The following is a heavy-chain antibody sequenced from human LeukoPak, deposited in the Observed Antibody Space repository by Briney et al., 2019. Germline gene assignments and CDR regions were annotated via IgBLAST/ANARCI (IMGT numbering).Heavy chain of an antibody. J-gene: IGHJ4*02. CDR2: IYYSGST. CDR3: ARDKLWLVPGGTAFFDH. Sequence: SETLSLTCTVSGGSISSSSYYWGWIRQPPGKGLEWIGSIYYSGSTYYNPSLKSRVTISVDTSKNQFSLKLTSVTAADTAVYYCARDKLWLVPGGTAFFDHWGQGTLVTVSS. D-gene: IGHD6-19*01. CDR1: GGSISSSSYY. V-gene: IGHV4-39*07.